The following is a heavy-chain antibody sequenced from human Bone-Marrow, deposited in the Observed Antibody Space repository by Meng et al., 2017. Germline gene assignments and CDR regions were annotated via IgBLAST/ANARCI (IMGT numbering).Heavy chain of an antibody. CDR1: GFTFSSYS. Sequence: GESLKISCAASGFTFSSYSMNWVRQAPGKGLEWVSSISSSSSYIYYADSVKGRFTISRDNAKNSLYLQVNSLRAEDTAVYYCARDYDILTGPLWFCGMDVWGQGTMVTVSS. CDR3: ARDYDILTGPLWFCGMDV. CDR2: ISSSSSYI. D-gene: IGHD3-9*01. J-gene: IGHJ6*02. V-gene: IGHV3-21*01.